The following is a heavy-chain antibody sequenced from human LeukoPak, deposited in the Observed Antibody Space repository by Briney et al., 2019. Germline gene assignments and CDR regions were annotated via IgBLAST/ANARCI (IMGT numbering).Heavy chain of an antibody. Sequence: PSETLSLTCTVSGGSISSGDYYWSWIRQPPGKGLEWIGYIYYSGSTYYNPSLKSRVTISVDTSKNQFSLKLSSVTAADTAVYYCARDTGDYAGKVFDYWGQGTLVTVSS. V-gene: IGHV4-30-4*01. J-gene: IGHJ4*02. CDR1: GGSISSGDYY. D-gene: IGHD4-23*01. CDR2: IYYSGST. CDR3: ARDTGDYAGKVFDY.